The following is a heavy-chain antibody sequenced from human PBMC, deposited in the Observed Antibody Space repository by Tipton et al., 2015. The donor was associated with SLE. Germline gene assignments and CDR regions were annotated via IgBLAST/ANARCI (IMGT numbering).Heavy chain of an antibody. V-gene: IGHV3-48*04. CDR3: ARDADSGNRRNYYYMDV. CDR1: GFTFSTYS. CDR2: INSGGGYTK. J-gene: IGHJ6*03. Sequence: SLRLSCAASGFTFSTYSMNWVRQAPGKGLEWLSYINSGGGYTKYYADSVKGRFTISRDNAKTSLYLQMNSLRAEDTAVYYCARDADSGNRRNYYYMDVWGKGTTVTVSS. D-gene: IGHD5-12*01.